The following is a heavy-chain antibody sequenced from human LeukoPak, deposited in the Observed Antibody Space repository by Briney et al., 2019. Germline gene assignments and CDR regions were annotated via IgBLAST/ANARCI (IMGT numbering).Heavy chain of an antibody. J-gene: IGHJ4*02. CDR3: ARGGYYYDSSGYYYGGYFDY. D-gene: IGHD3-22*01. V-gene: IGHV1-46*01. Sequence: ASVRVSCKASGYTFTSYYMHWVRQAPGQGLEWMGITNPSGGSTSYAQKFQGRVTMTRDTSTSTVYMELSSLRSEDTAVYYCARGGYYYDSSGYYYGGYFDYWGQGTLVTVSS. CDR1: GYTFTSYY. CDR2: TNPSGGST.